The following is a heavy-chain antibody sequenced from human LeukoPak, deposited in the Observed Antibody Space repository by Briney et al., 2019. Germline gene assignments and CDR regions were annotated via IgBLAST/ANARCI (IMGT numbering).Heavy chain of an antibody. CDR2: IAPSSGTT. J-gene: IGHJ4*02. V-gene: IGHV1-46*01. CDR3: ARASGSSAVPFDY. Sequence: ASVKVSCKASGYTFTSNYMHWVRQAPGQGLEWMGVIAPSSGTTGYAQKFQGRVTVTRDTSTSTLYMELSSLTSEDTAVYYCARASGSSAVPFDYWGQGTLVTVSS. D-gene: IGHD3-10*01. CDR1: GYTFTSNY.